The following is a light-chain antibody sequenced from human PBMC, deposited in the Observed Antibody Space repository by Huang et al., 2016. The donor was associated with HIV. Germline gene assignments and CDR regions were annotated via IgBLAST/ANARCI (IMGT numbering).Light chain of an antibody. Sequence: DIQMTQSPSSLSASIGDRVTMTCRASHNINSNLNWYQQKPGKAPKLLIFIATYLASGVPSRFSGSGSGTHFTLTINGLQPEDLATYVCQQSQNTPWTFGQGSRLEIK. CDR1: HNINSN. CDR2: IAT. V-gene: IGKV1-39*01. CDR3: QQSQNTPWT. J-gene: IGKJ1*01.